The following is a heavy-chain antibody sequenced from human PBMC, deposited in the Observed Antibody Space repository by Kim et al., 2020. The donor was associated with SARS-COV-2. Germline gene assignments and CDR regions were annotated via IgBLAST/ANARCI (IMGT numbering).Heavy chain of an antibody. V-gene: IGHV4-39*07. J-gene: IGHJ4*02. Sequence: SETLSLTCTVSGGSISSSSYYWGWIRQPPGKGLEWIGSIYYSGSTYYNPSLKSRVTISVDTSKNQFSLKLSSVTAADTAVYYCARVRVRGAPWDYWGQGTLVTVSS. CDR2: IYYSGST. D-gene: IGHD3-10*01. CDR1: GGSISSSSYY. CDR3: ARVRVRGAPWDY.